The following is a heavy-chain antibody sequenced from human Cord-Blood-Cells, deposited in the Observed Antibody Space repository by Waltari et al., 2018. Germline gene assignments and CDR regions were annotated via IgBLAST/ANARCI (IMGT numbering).Heavy chain of an antibody. V-gene: IGHV1-3*01. J-gene: IGHJ4*02. CDR2: INAGNGNT. D-gene: IGHD3-10*01. CDR1: GYTFTSYA. Sequence: QVQLVQSGAEVKKPGASVKVSCKASGYTFTSYAMHWVRQAPGQRLEWMGWINAGNGNTKYSQKFQGRVTITRDTSASTAYMELSSLRSEDTAVYYCARATSPNYYGSGSYYNVPYFDYWGQGTLVTVSS. CDR3: ARATSPNYYGSGSYYNVPYFDY.